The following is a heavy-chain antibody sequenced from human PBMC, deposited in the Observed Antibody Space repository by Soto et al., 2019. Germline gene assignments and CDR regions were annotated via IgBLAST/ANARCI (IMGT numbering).Heavy chain of an antibody. D-gene: IGHD3-10*01. CDR3: ARGRSDSAGSSFGRRMDV. J-gene: IGHJ6*02. Sequence: QVQLQESGPGLVQSSETLSLICFVSGEALVSGQSYWNWIRQAPGKGLEWIGQPFVTGATQYSASLKSRVTMAVDTSKSQISLTLTSVTAADSATYFCARGRSDSAGSSFGRRMDVWGQGTTVTVSS. CDR2: PFVTGAT. V-gene: IGHV4-61*01. CDR1: GEALVSGQSY.